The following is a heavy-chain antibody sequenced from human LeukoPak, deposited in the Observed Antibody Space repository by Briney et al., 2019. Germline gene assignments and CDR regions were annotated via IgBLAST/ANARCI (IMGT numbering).Heavy chain of an antibody. CDR3: ARCLTGYYLIDY. V-gene: IGHV1-46*01. Sequence: ASVTVSCKASGYTFTSYYMHWVRQAPGQGLEWMGIINPSGGSTSYAQKFQGRVTMTRDTSTSTVYMELSSLRSEDTAVYYCARCLTGYYLIDYWGQGTLVTVSS. J-gene: IGHJ4*02. D-gene: IGHD3-9*01. CDR2: INPSGGST. CDR1: GYTFTSYY.